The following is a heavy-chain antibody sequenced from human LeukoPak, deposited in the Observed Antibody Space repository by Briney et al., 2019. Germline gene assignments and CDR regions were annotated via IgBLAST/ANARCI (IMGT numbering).Heavy chain of an antibody. CDR3: ARGRDGYPYNF. CDR2: VSTTGSDT. Sequence: KPGGSLRLSCAASGFTFSDYAMNWVRQAPGKGLEWVSSVSTTGSDTYYADSVKGRFTISRDSSKNSVYLQMSSLRPEDTAIYYCARGRDGYPYNFWGQGTLVTVSS. V-gene: IGHV3-21*01. CDR1: GFTFSDYA. J-gene: IGHJ4*02. D-gene: IGHD5-24*01.